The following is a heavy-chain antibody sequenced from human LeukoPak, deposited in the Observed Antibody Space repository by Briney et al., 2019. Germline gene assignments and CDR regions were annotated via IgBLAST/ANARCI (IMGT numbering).Heavy chain of an antibody. CDR3: ARVKYSGYVGD. Sequence: SETLSLTCAVYGGSLSGYYWSWIRQPPGKGLEWIGEISHSGSTNYNPSLKSRVTISVDTSKNQFSLKLSSVTAADTAVYYCARVKYSGYVGDWGQGTLVTVSS. D-gene: IGHD5-12*01. J-gene: IGHJ4*02. CDR2: ISHSGST. V-gene: IGHV4-34*01. CDR1: GGSLSGYY.